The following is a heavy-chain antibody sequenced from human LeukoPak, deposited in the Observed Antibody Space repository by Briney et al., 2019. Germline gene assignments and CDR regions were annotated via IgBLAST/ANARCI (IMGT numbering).Heavy chain of an antibody. CDR3: TRVGYIDEGIDY. Sequence: GGSLRLSCVASGFPFSSYWTTCVRQAPGKGLEWVANIKQDGSKKSYVDSVKGRFTISRDNAKNSLYLQMNSLRAEDTAIYYCTRVGYIDEGIDYWGQGTLVTVSS. J-gene: IGHJ4*02. CDR2: IKQDGSKK. CDR1: GFPFSSYW. V-gene: IGHV3-7*04. D-gene: IGHD5-24*01.